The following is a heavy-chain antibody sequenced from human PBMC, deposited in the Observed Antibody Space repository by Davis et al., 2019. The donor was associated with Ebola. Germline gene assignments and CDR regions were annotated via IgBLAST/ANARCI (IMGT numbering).Heavy chain of an antibody. CDR2: IRSKANSYAT. CDR3: TRLYGNGWTGVDY. V-gene: IGHV3-73*01. J-gene: IGHJ4*02. CDR1: GFTFSGSA. D-gene: IGHD6-19*01. Sequence: GGSLSLSCAASGFTFSGSAMHWVRQASGKGLEWVGRIRSKANSYATAYAPSVKGRFTISRDDSKNTAYLQMNSLRTEDTALYYCTRLYGNGWTGVDYWGQGTLVTVSS.